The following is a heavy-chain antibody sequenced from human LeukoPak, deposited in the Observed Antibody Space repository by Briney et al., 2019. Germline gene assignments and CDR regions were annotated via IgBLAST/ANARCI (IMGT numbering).Heavy chain of an antibody. D-gene: IGHD2-8*01. CDR3: ARVMVSDYYGMDV. V-gene: IGHV3-48*04. CDR2: ISSSSSTI. J-gene: IGHJ6*02. CDR1: GFTFSSYS. Sequence: PGGSLRLSCAASGFTFSSYSMNWVRQAPGKGLEWVSYISSSSSTIYYADSVKGRFTISRDNAKNSLYLQMNSLRAEDTAVYYCARVMVSDYYGMDVWGQGTTVTVSS.